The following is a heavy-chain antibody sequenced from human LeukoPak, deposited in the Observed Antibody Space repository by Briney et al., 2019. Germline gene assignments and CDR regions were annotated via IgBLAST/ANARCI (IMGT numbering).Heavy chain of an antibody. V-gene: IGHV4-4*02. Sequence: SGTLSLTCAVSGGSISSSNWWSWVRPPPGKGLEWIGYIYQSGSTYYNPSLKSRVTISVDGSKNQFYLNLTSVTAADTAVYYCVRHLPCFGCYYYYMDVWGRGTTVTVSS. CDR2: IYQSGST. CDR3: VRHLPCFGCYYYYMDV. CDR1: GGSISSSNW. D-gene: IGHD6-19*01. J-gene: IGHJ6*03.